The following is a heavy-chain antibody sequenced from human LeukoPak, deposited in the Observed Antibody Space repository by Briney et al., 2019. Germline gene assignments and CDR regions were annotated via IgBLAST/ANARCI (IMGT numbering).Heavy chain of an antibody. Sequence: GGSLRPSCAASGFTFSAYAMSWVRQAPGKGLEWVSAISGSGDTTYYADSVKGRFTISRDNSKNTLYLQMNSLRAEDTAVYYCAKGTMVRGDRDYWGQGTLVTVSS. J-gene: IGHJ4*02. CDR3: AKGTMVRGDRDY. V-gene: IGHV3-23*01. CDR2: ISGSGDTT. D-gene: IGHD3-10*01. CDR1: GFTFSAYA.